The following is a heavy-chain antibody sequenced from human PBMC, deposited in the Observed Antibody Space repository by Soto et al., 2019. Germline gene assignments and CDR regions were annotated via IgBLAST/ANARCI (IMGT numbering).Heavy chain of an antibody. D-gene: IGHD4-17*01. CDR1: GFTVSSNY. Sequence: EVQLVESGGGLVQPGGSLRLSCAASGFTVSSNYMSWVRQAPGKGLEWGSVIYSGGSTYYADSVKGRFTISRDNSKNTLYLQMNSLRAEDTAVYYCARHDYGDYRGDYWGQGTLVTVSS. V-gene: IGHV3-66*04. CDR3: ARHDYGDYRGDY. J-gene: IGHJ4*02. CDR2: IYSGGST.